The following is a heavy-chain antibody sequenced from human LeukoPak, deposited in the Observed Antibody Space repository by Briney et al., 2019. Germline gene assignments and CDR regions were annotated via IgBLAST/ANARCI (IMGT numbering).Heavy chain of an antibody. Sequence: GGSLRLSCAASGFDFSSYTMNWVRQAPGKGLEWVSSISSSSSYIYYADSVKGRFTISRDNAKNSMYLQMNSLRAEDTAVYYCTRDPGRCTSTSCYPDYWGQGTLVTVSS. J-gene: IGHJ4*02. CDR3: TRDPGRCTSTSCYPDY. V-gene: IGHV3-21*01. CDR1: GFDFSSYT. D-gene: IGHD2-2*01. CDR2: ISSSSSYI.